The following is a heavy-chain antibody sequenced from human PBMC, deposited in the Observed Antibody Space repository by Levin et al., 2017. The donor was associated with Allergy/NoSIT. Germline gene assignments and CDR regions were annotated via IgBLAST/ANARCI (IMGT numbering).Heavy chain of an antibody. CDR3: ARQLGNFWSGYNYFDY. CDR2: ISSTGSTI. CDR1: GFTFSSYE. V-gene: IGHV3-48*03. Sequence: GGSLRLSCAASGFTFSSYEMNWVRRAPGKGLEWVSYISSTGSTIYSADSVKGRFTSRDNAKNSLYLHMNSLRAEDTAVYYCARQLGNFWSGYNYFDYWGQGTLVTVSS. J-gene: IGHJ4*02. D-gene: IGHD3-3*01.